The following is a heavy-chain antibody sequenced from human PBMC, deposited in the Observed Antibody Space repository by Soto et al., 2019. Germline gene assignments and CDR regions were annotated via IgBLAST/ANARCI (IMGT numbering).Heavy chain of an antibody. V-gene: IGHV3-53*02. CDR1: GFTVSSNY. J-gene: IGHJ4*02. Sequence: EVQLVETGGGLIQPGGSLRLSCAASGFTVSSNYMSWVSQAPGKGLEWVSVIYSGGSTYYADSVKGRFTISRDNSKNTLYLQMNSLRAEDTAVYYCARASLSAAEYYWGQGTLVTVSS. CDR2: IYSGGST. CDR3: ARASLSAAEYY. D-gene: IGHD6-13*01.